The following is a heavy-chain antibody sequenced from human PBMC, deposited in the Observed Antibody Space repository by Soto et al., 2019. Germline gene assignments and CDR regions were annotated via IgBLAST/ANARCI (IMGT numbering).Heavy chain of an antibody. J-gene: IGHJ4*02. CDR3: AREPYGDSQYFDY. CDR2: VSFDGKVT. D-gene: IGHD2-21*02. CDR1: GFTFNSVS. V-gene: IGHV3-30*04. Sequence: QVQLVESGGGMAQARTSLRLSCTGSGFTFNSVSQHWVRQGPDKGLEWVAVVSFDGKVTYYADSVKGRFTVSRDISKNTIYLQANSLRPEDTAVYYCAREPYGDSQYFDYWGQGTPVTVSS.